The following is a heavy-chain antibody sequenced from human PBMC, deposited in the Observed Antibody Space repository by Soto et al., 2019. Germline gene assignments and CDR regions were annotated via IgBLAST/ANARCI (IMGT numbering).Heavy chain of an antibody. Sequence: KSTSKANGVRFTSQGFSWVRQAPGQGLEWMGWISLYNGNTNYAQQFQGRVTMTTDTSTSTAYMELRSLRSDDTAMYCCALHPLAFFRFDYRRPGTLVTIS. CDR3: ALHPLAFFRFDY. CDR2: ISLYNGNT. D-gene: IGHD3-3*01. CDR1: GVRFTSQG. V-gene: IGHV1-18*01. J-gene: IGHJ4*02.